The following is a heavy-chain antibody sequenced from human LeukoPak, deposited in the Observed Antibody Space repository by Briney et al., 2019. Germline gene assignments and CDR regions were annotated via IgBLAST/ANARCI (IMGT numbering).Heavy chain of an antibody. Sequence: SETLSLTCTVSGGSIFSSYWNWIRQSPGKGLEWLGYIYSNGITHYSPSLRGRGTISIATSKNQFSLRLASVTAADTAIYYCARRAYFDSSGYSPTSGYFDLWGRGTLVTI. CDR1: GGSIFSSY. CDR2: IYSNGIT. D-gene: IGHD3-22*01. CDR3: ARRAYFDSSGYSPTSGYFDL. V-gene: IGHV4-4*08. J-gene: IGHJ2*01.